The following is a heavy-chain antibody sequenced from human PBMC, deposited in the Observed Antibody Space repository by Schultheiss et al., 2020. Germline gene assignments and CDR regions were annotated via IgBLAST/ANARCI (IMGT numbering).Heavy chain of an antibody. D-gene: IGHD4-11*01. CDR3: ARAGTTVTAGLYMDV. Sequence: ASVKVSCKASGYTFTSYDINWVRQATGQGLEWMGWMNPNSGNTGYAQKFQGRVTMTRNTSISTAYMELSSLRSEDTAVYYCARAGTTVTAGLYMDVWGKGTTVTVSS. CDR2: MNPNSGNT. V-gene: IGHV1-8*01. CDR1: GYTFTSYD. J-gene: IGHJ6*03.